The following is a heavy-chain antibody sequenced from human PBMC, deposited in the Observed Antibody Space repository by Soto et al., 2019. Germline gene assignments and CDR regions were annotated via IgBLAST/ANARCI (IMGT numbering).Heavy chain of an antibody. J-gene: IGHJ6*02. Sequence: QVQLQESGPGLVKPSGTLSLTCAVSGGSISSSNWWSWVRQPPGKGLEWIGEIYHSGSTNYNPSPNIQGTRAVPKTRDTSSLNPAPVTAAVTAVYYCGSDRHPFDWLLPYYYGMDVWGQGTTVTASS. V-gene: IGHV4-4*02. CDR1: GGSISSSNW. CDR2: IYHSGST. CDR3: GSDRHPFDWLLPYYYGMDV. D-gene: IGHD3-9*01.